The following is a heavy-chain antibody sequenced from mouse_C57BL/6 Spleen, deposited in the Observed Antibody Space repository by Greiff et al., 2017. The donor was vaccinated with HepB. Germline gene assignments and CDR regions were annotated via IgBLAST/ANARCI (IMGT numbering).Heavy chain of an antibody. Sequence: VQLQQSGAELVMPGASVKLSCKASGYTFTSYWMHWVKQRPGQGLEWIGEIDPSDSYTNYNQKFKGKSTLTVDKSSSTAYMQLSSLTSEDSAVYYLAYGSSYDAWFAYGGQGTLVTVSA. V-gene: IGHV1-69*01. CDR1: GYTFTSYW. J-gene: IGHJ3*01. CDR3: AYGSSYDAWFAY. D-gene: IGHD1-1*01. CDR2: IDPSDSYT.